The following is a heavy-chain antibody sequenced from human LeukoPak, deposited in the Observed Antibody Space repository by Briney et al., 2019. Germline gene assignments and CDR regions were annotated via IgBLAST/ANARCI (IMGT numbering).Heavy chain of an antibody. CDR1: GGSISSGDYY. J-gene: IGHJ1*01. V-gene: IGHV4-30-4*01. D-gene: IGHD6-13*01. CDR2: IYYSGST. CDR3: ARDTPYSSSWYGYFQH. Sequence: SENLSLTCTVSGGSISSGDYYWSWIRQPPGKGLEWIGYIYYSGSTYYNPSLKSRVTISVDTSKNQFSLTLSSVTAADTAVYYCARDTPYSSSWYGYFQHWSQGTLVTVSS.